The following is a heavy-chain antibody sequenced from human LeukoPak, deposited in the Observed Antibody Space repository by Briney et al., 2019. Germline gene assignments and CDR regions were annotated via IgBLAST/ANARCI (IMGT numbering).Heavy chain of an antibody. D-gene: IGHD3-16*01. CDR2: ISYDGSNK. Sequence: GRSLRLSCAASRFTFSRYGMHWVRQAPGKGLEWVAAISYDGSNKYYGDSVKGRFTISRDNSKNTLYLQMNSLRAEDTALYYCAKELKWGKYYGMDVWGQGTTVTVSS. J-gene: IGHJ6*02. V-gene: IGHV3-30*18. CDR3: AKELKWGKYYGMDV. CDR1: RFTFSRYG.